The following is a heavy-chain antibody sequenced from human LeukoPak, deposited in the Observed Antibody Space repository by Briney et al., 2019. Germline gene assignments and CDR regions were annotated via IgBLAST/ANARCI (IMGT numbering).Heavy chain of an antibody. CDR1: GGSFSGYY. CDR3: ARDLPSSSWYAGGFDP. Sequence: PSETLSLTCAVYGGSFSGYYWSWIRQPPGKGLEWIGEINHSGSTNYNPSLKSRVTISVDTSKNQFSLKLSSVTAADTAVYYCARDLPSSSWYAGGFDPWGQGTLVTVSS. V-gene: IGHV4-34*01. J-gene: IGHJ5*02. D-gene: IGHD6-13*01. CDR2: INHSGST.